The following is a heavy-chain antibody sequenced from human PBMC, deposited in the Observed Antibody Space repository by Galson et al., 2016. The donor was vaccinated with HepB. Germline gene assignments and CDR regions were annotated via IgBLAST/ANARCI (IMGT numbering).Heavy chain of an antibody. V-gene: IGHV5-51*01. D-gene: IGHD3-3*01. CDR2: IYPGDFDI. CDR3: ARSLTGWYECWGAIYNYYAIDV. CDR1: GYTFASYW. J-gene: IGHJ6*02. Sequence: QSGAEVKKAGESLKISCKGSGYTFASYWIGWVRQMPGKSLEWMGIIYPGDFDIRYGPSFQGHVTISADTSISTANLQWSSLEASDTAMYYCARSLTGWYECWGAIYNYYAIDVWGQGTAVIVS.